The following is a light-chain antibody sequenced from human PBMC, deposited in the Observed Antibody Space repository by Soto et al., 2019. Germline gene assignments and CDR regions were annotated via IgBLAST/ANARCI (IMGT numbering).Light chain of an antibody. CDR3: QQYNSYST. V-gene: IGKV1-5*03. J-gene: IGKJ5*01. CDR2: KAS. CDR1: QTISSW. Sequence: DIQMTQSPSTLSASLGDRVTITCRASQTISSWLAWYQQQPGKAPKLLIYKASSLESGVPSRFSGSGSGTEFTLTISSMQPDDFATYDCQQYNSYSTFGQGTRLEI.